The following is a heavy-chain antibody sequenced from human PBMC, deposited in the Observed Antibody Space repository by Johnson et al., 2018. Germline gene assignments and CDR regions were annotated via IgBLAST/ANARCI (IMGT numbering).Heavy chain of an antibody. J-gene: IGHJ4*02. CDR2: ISYAGSNE. CDR3: AKGGVEYSGSYFGDF. CDR1: GFTFSRYG. Sequence: QVQLVESGGGVVQXGRSXRLXCAASGFTFSRYGMYWVRQAPGKGLEWVAAISYAGSNEHYADSVKGRLTISRDTSKNTLSPQSASLRTEDTAVYHCAKGGVEYSGSYFGDFWGQGTLVTVSS. V-gene: IGHV3-30*18. D-gene: IGHD1-26*01.